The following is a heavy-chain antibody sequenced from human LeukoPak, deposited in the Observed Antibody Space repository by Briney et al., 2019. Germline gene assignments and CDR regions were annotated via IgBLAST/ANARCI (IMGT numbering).Heavy chain of an antibody. Sequence: SETLSLTCAVYGGSFSGYYWSWIRQPPGKGLEWIGEINHSGSTNYNPSLKSRVTISVDTSKNQFSLKLSSVTAADTAVYYCARERRLKVTTSIDYWGQGTLVTVSS. CDR1: GGSFSGYY. D-gene: IGHD4-17*01. CDR3: ARERRLKVTTSIDY. CDR2: INHSGST. V-gene: IGHV4-34*01. J-gene: IGHJ4*02.